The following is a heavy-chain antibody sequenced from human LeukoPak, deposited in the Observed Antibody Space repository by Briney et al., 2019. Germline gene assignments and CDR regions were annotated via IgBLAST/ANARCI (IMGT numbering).Heavy chain of an antibody. CDR2: INSDGSST. CDR1: GFTFSSYW. V-gene: IGHV3-74*01. J-gene: IGHJ2*01. D-gene: IGHD3-22*01. Sequence: GGSLRLSCAASGFTFSSYWMHWVRQAPGKGLVWVSRINSDGSSTSYADSVKGRFTISRDNAKNSLFLQMNSLRAEDTAVYYCARDYSYYYDSTGTSQFGLFDLWGRGTLVTVSS. CDR3: ARDYSYYYDSTGTSQFGLFDL.